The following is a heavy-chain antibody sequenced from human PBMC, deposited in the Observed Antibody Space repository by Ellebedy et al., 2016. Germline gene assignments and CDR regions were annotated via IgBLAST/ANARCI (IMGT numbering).Heavy chain of an antibody. V-gene: IGHV5-51*01. D-gene: IGHD1-26*01. J-gene: IGHJ3*02. CDR2: IYPGDSDT. Sequence: GESLKISCKGSGYSFTSYWIGWVRQMPGKGLEWMGIIYPGDSDTRYSPSFQGQVTISADKSISTAYLQWSSLKASDTAMYYCARTTDSGSLEMGSFDIWGQGTMVTVSS. CDR1: GYSFTSYW. CDR3: ARTTDSGSLEMGSFDI.